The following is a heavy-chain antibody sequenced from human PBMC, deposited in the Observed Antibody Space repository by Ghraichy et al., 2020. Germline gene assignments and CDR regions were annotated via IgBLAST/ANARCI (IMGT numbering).Heavy chain of an antibody. CDR2: IYYSGST. Sequence: SETLSLTCAVSGGSISSYYWSWIRQPPGKGLEWIGYIYYSGSTNYNPSLKSRVTISVDTSKNQFSLKLSSVTAADTAVYYCAAWGGKADYWGQGTLVTVSS. D-gene: IGHD3-16*01. CDR1: GGSISSYY. CDR3: AAWGGKADY. V-gene: IGHV4-59*01. J-gene: IGHJ4*02.